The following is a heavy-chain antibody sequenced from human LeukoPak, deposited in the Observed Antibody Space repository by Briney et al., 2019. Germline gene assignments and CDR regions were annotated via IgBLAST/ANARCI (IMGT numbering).Heavy chain of an antibody. CDR3: ARGGWFDVSYYFDY. Sequence: GGSLRLSCAASGFTFSSYNINWVRQAPGKGLEWVSSISHSSRHIYYVDSVKGRFTISRDNAKNSVYLQMHSVRAEDTAVYYCARGGWFDVSYYFDYWGQGALVTVSS. V-gene: IGHV3-21*06. CDR2: ISHSSRHI. D-gene: IGHD6-19*01. CDR1: GFTFSSYN. J-gene: IGHJ4*02.